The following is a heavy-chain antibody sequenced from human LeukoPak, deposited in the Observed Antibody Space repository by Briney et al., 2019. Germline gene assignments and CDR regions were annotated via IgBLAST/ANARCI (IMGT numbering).Heavy chain of an antibody. CDR1: GGSISSYY. J-gene: IGHJ5*02. CDR3: ARFIGSQLLGWFDP. V-gene: IGHV4-4*07. Sequence: SETLSLTCTVSGGSISSYYWSWIRQPAGKGLEWIGRIYTSGSTNYNPSLKSRVTMSVDTSKNHFSLKLSSVTAADTAVYYCARFIGSQLLGWFDPWGQGTLVTVSS. CDR2: IYTSGST. D-gene: IGHD2-2*01.